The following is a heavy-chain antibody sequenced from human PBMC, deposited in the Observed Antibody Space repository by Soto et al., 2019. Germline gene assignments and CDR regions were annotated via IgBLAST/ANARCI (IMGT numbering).Heavy chain of an antibody. CDR2: IYYSGST. CDR1: GGSISSYY. V-gene: IGHV4-59*01. J-gene: IGHJ4*02. D-gene: IGHD6-13*01. Sequence: SETLSLTCTVSGGSISSYYWSRIRQPPGKGLEWIGYIYYSGSTNYNPSLKSRVTISVDTSKNQFSLKLSSVTAADTAVYYCARGWVPYYFDYWGQGTLVTVSS. CDR3: ARGWVPYYFDY.